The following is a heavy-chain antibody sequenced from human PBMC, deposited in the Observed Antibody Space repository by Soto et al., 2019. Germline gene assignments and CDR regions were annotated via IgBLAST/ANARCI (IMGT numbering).Heavy chain of an antibody. Sequence: EVQLLESGGGLVQPGGSLRLSCTASGFTFSTYAMTWVRQAPGKGLEWVSAISGGGGPTYYADSVKGRFTISRDNSKNTLYLQMNSLRADDTAVYYCAKVSRFLDSGLIWDQGTLVTVSS. CDR2: ISGGGGPT. CDR3: AKVSRFLDSGLI. CDR1: GFTFSTYA. V-gene: IGHV3-23*01. J-gene: IGHJ3*02. D-gene: IGHD3-10*01.